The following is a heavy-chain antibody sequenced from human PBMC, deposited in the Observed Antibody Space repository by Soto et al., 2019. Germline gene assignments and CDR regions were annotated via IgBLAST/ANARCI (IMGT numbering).Heavy chain of an antibody. Sequence: QLQLQESGSGLVKPSQTLSLTCAVSGGSISSGGYSWSWIRQPPGKGLEWIGYIYHSGSTYYNPSLKSRVTISVDRSKNQFSLKLSSVTAADTAVYYCARVVHDFWTPNPPMGWFDPWGQGTLVTVSS. J-gene: IGHJ5*02. D-gene: IGHD3-3*01. V-gene: IGHV4-30-2*01. CDR3: ARVVHDFWTPNPPMGWFDP. CDR1: GGSISSGGYS. CDR2: IYHSGST.